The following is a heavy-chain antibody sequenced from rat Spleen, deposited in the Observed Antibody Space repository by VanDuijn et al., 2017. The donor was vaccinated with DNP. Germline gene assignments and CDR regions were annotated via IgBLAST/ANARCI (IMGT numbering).Heavy chain of an antibody. CDR1: GFTFSNYY. V-gene: IGHV5-25*01. CDR3: ARPCYGYNYGYFDY. D-gene: IGHD1-9*01. Sequence: EVQLVESGGGLVQPGKSMILSCTASGFTFSNYYMAWVRQAPTKGLDWVASITTGGGYTYYPDSVKGRFTISRDNSKSSLYLQMNSLKSEDTATYYCARPCYGYNYGYFDYWGQGVMVTVSS. J-gene: IGHJ2*01. CDR2: ITTGGGYT.